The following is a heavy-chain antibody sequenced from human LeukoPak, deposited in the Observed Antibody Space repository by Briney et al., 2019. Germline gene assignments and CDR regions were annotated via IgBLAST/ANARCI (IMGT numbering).Heavy chain of an antibody. V-gene: IGHV4-39*01. Sequence: SETLSLTCTVSGGSISSSSYYWGWIRQPPGKGLEWIGSIYYSGSTYYNPSLKSRVTISVDTSKNQFSLKLSSVTAADTAVYYCARPLDSSNNYFDYWGQGTLVTVSA. CDR2: IYYSGST. CDR1: GGSISSSSYY. CDR3: ARPLDSSNNYFDY. D-gene: IGHD6-13*01. J-gene: IGHJ4*02.